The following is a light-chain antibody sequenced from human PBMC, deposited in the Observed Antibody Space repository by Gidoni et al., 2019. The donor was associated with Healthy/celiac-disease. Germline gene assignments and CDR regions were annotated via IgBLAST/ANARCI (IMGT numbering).Light chain of an antibody. CDR3: QQYDNLPFT. J-gene: IGKJ3*01. Sequence: DIQMTQSPSSLSASVGDRVTITCQASQDISNYLNWYQQKPGKAPKLLIYDASNLETGVPSRFSGSGSGTDFTFTISSLQPEAIATYYCQQYDNLPFTFGPGTKVDIQ. CDR1: QDISNY. V-gene: IGKV1-33*01. CDR2: DAS.